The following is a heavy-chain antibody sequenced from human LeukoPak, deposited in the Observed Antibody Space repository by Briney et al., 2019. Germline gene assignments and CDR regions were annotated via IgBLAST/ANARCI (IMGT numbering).Heavy chain of an antibody. CDR2: ISWEGGST. D-gene: IGHD1-7*01. V-gene: IGHV3-43D*03. J-gene: IGHJ4*02. Sequence: GGSLRLSCAASGFTFDDYAMHWVRQAPGKGLEWVSLISWEGGSTHYADSVKGRFTISRDKSKNSLYLQMNSLRAEDTAVYYCAKEGYWNYVPKKAFDYWGQGTLVTVSS. CDR3: AKEGYWNYVPKKAFDY. CDR1: GFTFDDYA.